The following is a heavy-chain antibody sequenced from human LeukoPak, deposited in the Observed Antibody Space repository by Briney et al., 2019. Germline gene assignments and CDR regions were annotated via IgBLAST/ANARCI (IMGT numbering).Heavy chain of an antibody. CDR3: AKSLEQWTFDP. D-gene: IGHD6-19*01. V-gene: IGHV3-9*01. CDR1: GFTFDDYA. CDR2: ISWNSGSI. Sequence: PGRSLRLSCAASGFTFDDYAMHWVRQAPGKGLEGVSGISWNSGSIGYADSVKGRFTISRDNAKNSLYLQMNSLRAEDTALYYCAKSLEQWTFDPWGQGTLVTVSS. J-gene: IGHJ5*02.